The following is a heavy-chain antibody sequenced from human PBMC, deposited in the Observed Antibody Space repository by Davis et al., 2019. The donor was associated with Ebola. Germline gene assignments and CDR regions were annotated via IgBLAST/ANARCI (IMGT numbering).Heavy chain of an antibody. CDR3: ARDHRDCSGGSCTYYYYYYGMDV. Sequence: ASVKVSCKASGYTFTGYYMHWVRQAPGQGLEWMGWINPNSGGTNYAQKFQGRVTMTRDTSISTAYMELSRLRSDDTAVYYCARDHRDCSGGSCTYYYYYYGMDVWGQGTTVTVFS. CDR1: GYTFTGYY. CDR2: INPNSGGT. J-gene: IGHJ6*02. V-gene: IGHV1-2*02. D-gene: IGHD2-15*01.